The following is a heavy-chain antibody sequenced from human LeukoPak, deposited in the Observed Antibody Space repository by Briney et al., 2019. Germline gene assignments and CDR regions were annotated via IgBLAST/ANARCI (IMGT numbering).Heavy chain of an antibody. CDR3: ARGVGGYSYGPDY. Sequence: PSQTLSLTCAVSGGSISSGGYSWSWVRQPPGKGLEWIGYIYHSGSTYYNPSLKSRVTISVDRSKNQFSLKLSSVTAADTAAYYCARGVGGYSYGPDYWGQGTLVTVSS. V-gene: IGHV4-30-2*01. D-gene: IGHD5-18*01. CDR2: IYHSGST. CDR1: GGSISSGGYS. J-gene: IGHJ4*02.